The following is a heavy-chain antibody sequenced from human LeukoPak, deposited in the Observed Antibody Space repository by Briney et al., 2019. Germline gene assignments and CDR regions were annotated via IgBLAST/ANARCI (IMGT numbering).Heavy chain of an antibody. CDR3: AKDNYDYGDYDGGDY. CDR2: IRYDGSNK. V-gene: IGHV3-30*02. Sequence: GGSLRLSCAASGFTFSSYGMHWVRQAPGKGLEWVAFIRYDGSNKYYADSVKGRFTISRDNSKNTLYLKMNSLRAEDTAVYYCAKDNYDYGDYDGGDYWGQGTLVTVSS. D-gene: IGHD4-17*01. J-gene: IGHJ4*02. CDR1: GFTFSSYG.